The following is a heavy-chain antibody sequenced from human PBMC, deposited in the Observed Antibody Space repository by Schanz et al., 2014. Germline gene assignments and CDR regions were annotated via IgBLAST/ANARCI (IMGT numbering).Heavy chain of an antibody. V-gene: IGHV4-31*03. CDR2: IYDSGNT. CDR3: ARGIITMVRGGDVGAFDI. Sequence: QVQLQESGPGLVKPSQTLSLTCNVSGDSMSSGGYYWNWIRQHPGKGLEWIGYIYDSGNTYYNPSLKSRVTMSIDTSENQFSLNLRSVTGADTAVYYCARGIITMVRGGDVGAFDIWGQGTMVTVSS. CDR1: GDSMSSGGYY. J-gene: IGHJ3*02. D-gene: IGHD3-10*01.